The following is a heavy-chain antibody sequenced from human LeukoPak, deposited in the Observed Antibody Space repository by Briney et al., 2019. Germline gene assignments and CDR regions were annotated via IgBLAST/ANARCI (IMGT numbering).Heavy chain of an antibody. D-gene: IGHD3-22*01. Sequence: TTSETLSLTCTVSGGSISSSSYYWGWIRQPPGKGLEWIGSIYYSGSTYYNLSLKSRVTISVDTSKNQFSLKLSSVTAADTAVYYCARHWSYYYDSSGHFDYWGQGTLVTVSS. CDR2: IYYSGST. J-gene: IGHJ4*02. CDR1: GGSISSSSYY. V-gene: IGHV4-39*01. CDR3: ARHWSYYYDSSGHFDY.